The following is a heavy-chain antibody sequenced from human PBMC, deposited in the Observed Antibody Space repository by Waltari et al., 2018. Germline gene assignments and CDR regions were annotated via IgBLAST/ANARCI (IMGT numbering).Heavy chain of an antibody. CDR2: INQNGRGE. Sequence: EVQVVESGGGFVQPGGSRRLPCAASGSAFRNHWVGWVRQAPGRGPEWVANINQNGRGEFYVDSVKGRFTISRDNAKNSLYLQLNSLRAEDTAVYYCARGSLVWDGVDHWGQGTLVTVSS. CDR3: ARGSLVWDGVDH. J-gene: IGHJ4*02. D-gene: IGHD1-26*01. V-gene: IGHV3-7*01. CDR1: GSAFRNHW.